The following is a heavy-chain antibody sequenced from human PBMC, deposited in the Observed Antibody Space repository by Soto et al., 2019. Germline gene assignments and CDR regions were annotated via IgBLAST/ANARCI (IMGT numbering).Heavy chain of an antibody. Sequence: ASVKVSCKASGYTFTSYAMHWVRQAPGQRLEWMGWINAGNGNTKYSQKFQGRVTITRDTSASTAYMELSSLRSEDTAVYYCASGALLWLGELLSPWYLEYWGQGTLVTVSS. J-gene: IGHJ4*02. CDR2: INAGNGNT. D-gene: IGHD3-10*01. CDR3: ASGALLWLGELLSPWYLEY. CDR1: GYTFTSYA. V-gene: IGHV1-3*01.